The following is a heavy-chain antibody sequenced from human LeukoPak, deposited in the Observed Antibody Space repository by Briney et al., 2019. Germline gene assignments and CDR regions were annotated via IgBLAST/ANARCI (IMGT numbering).Heavy chain of an antibody. CDR1: GFTFSSYA. CDR3: ARGTIQHQY. Sequence: PGRSLRLSCAASGFTFSSYAMHWVRQAPGKGLEWVANIKQDGSEKYYVDSVKGRFTISRDNAKNSVYLQMNSLRGEDTAVYYCARGTIQHQYWGQGTLVTVSS. V-gene: IGHV3-7*01. D-gene: IGHD2-8*01. CDR2: IKQDGSEK. J-gene: IGHJ4*02.